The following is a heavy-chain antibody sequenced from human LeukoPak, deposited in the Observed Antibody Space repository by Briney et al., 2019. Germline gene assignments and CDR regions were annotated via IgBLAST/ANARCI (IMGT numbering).Heavy chain of an antibody. Sequence: SVKVSCKASGGTFSSYAISWVRQAPGQGLEWMGGIIPIFGTANYAQKFQGRVTITADESTSTAYMELSSLRSEDTAVYYCARDPDYYDSSGYYRGLDYWGQGTLVTVSS. V-gene: IGHV1-69*13. J-gene: IGHJ4*02. CDR3: ARDPDYYDSSGYYRGLDY. D-gene: IGHD3-22*01. CDR1: GGTFSSYA. CDR2: IIPIFGTA.